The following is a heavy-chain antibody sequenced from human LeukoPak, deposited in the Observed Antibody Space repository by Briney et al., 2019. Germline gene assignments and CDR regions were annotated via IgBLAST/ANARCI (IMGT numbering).Heavy chain of an antibody. CDR3: LRDLNWSLDQ. D-gene: IGHD1-20*01. CDR1: GFTFSNYM. Sequence: GGSLRLSCAASGFTFSNYMMHWVRQAPGKGLVWVSRIQSDGITITYADSVKGRFTISRDNAKNTLYLQMNSLRAEDTAVYYCLRDLNWSLDQWGQGTLVTVSS. V-gene: IGHV3-74*01. CDR2: IQSDGITI. J-gene: IGHJ4*02.